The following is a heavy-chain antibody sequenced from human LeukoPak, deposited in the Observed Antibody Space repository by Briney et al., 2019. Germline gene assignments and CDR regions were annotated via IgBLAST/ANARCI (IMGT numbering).Heavy chain of an antibody. D-gene: IGHD1-20*01. CDR3: ARDSLRGITGTPNWFDP. CDR1: GYTFTSYD. CDR2: MNPNSGNT. V-gene: IGHV1-8*03. Sequence: ASVKVSCKASGYTFTSYDINWVRQATGQGLEWMGWMNPNSGNTGYAQKFQGRVTITRNTSISTAYMELSSLRSEDTAVYYCARDSLRGITGTPNWFDPWGQGTLVTVSS. J-gene: IGHJ5*02.